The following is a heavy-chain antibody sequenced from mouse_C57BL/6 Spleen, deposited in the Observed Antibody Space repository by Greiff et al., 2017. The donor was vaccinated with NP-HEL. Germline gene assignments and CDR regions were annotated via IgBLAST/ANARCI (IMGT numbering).Heavy chain of an antibody. CDR1: GYTFTSYG. J-gene: IGHJ4*01. CDR3: ATQGYGSLIYAMDY. CDR2: IYPRSGNT. Sequence: VKLMESGAELARPGASVKLSCKASGYTFTSYGISWVKQRTGQGLEWIGEIYPRSGNTYYNEKFKDKATLTADKSSSTAYMELRSLTSEDSAVYFCATQGYGSLIYAMDYWGQGTSVTVSS. V-gene: IGHV1-81*01. D-gene: IGHD1-1*01.